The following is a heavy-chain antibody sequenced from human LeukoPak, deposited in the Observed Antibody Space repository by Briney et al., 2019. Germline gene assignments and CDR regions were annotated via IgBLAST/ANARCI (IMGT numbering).Heavy chain of an antibody. CDR3: GRGTIAVVAADLRTDQ. CDR1: GYTFTGYY. CDR2: INPNSGGT. V-gene: IGHV1-2*02. Sequence: ASVEVSCKASGYTFTGYYMHWVRQAPGQGLEWMGWINPNSGGTNCAQKFQGRVTMTRDTSISTAYMELSSLTFDDTAVYYCGRGTIAVVAADLRTDQWGQGTLVIVSS. D-gene: IGHD2-15*01. J-gene: IGHJ4*02.